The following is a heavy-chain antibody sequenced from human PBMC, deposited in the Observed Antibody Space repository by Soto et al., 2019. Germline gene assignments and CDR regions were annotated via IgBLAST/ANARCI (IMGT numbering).Heavy chain of an antibody. J-gene: IGHJ4*02. V-gene: IGHV4-34*01. CDR1: GGSFSGYY. CDR3: ARGRKGYSYGYSFDY. CDR2: INHSGST. D-gene: IGHD5-18*01. Sequence: ETLSLTCAVYGGSFSGYYWSWIRQPPGKGLEWIGEINHSGSTNYNPSLKSRVTISVDTSKNQFSLKLSSVTAADTAVYYCARGRKGYSYGYSFDYWGQGTLVTVSS.